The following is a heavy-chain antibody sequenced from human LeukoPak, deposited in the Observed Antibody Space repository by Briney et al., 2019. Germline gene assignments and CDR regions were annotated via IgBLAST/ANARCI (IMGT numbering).Heavy chain of an antibody. J-gene: IGHJ6*03. CDR1: GYTFTSYY. CDR2: INPSGGST. CDR3: ARDRTVVWRDYYYYMDV. V-gene: IGHV1-46*01. D-gene: IGHD3-16*01. Sequence: ASVKVSCKASGYTFTSYYMHWVRQAPGQGLEWMGIINPSGGSTSYAQKFQGRVTMTRDMSTSTVYMELSSLRSEDTAVYYCARDRTVVWRDYYYYMDVWGKGTTVTVSS.